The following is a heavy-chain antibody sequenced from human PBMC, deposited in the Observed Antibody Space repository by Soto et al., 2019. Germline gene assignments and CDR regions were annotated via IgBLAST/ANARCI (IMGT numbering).Heavy chain of an antibody. CDR2: ISGGGGTA. CDR3: AKLDCSSTTCYTGGPWFAP. J-gene: IGHJ5*02. CDR1: GFTFSSYA. D-gene: IGHD2-2*02. V-gene: IGHV3-23*01. Sequence: GGSLRLSSVASGFTFSSYAMSWVRQAPGKGLEWVSAISGGGGTAYYGDSEKGRFTISRDNSKNTLYLQMTSLRAEDTAVYYRAKLDCSSTTCYTGGPWFAPGGKGTLVTVSS.